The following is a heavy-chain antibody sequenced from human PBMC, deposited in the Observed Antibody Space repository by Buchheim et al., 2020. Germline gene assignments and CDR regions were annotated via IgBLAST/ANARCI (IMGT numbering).Heavy chain of an antibody. Sequence: EVQLVESGGGVVRPGGSLRLSCAASGFTFDDYGMSWVRQAPGKGLEWVSGINWNGGSTGYADSVKGRFTISRDNARNPLYLQMNSLRAEDTALYHCARDLEGQYSGSYGWFDPWGQGTL. D-gene: IGHD1-26*01. CDR1: GFTFDDYG. CDR3: ARDLEGQYSGSYGWFDP. CDR2: INWNGGST. J-gene: IGHJ5*02. V-gene: IGHV3-20*01.